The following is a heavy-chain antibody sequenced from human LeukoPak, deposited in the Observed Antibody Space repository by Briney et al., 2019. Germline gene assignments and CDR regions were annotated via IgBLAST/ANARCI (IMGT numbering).Heavy chain of an antibody. D-gene: IGHD3-10*01. CDR3: ARERGSHCFDF. CDR1: GGSISIGGYY. V-gene: IGHV4-31*03. CDR2: IYYSGNT. Sequence: KPSQTLCLTCTVSGGSISIGGYYWSWIRQHPGKGLEWIGYIYYSGNTYYNPSLKSRVTISVDTSKNQFSLKLSSVTAEDTAVYYCARERGSHCFDFWGQGTLVTVPS. J-gene: IGHJ4*02.